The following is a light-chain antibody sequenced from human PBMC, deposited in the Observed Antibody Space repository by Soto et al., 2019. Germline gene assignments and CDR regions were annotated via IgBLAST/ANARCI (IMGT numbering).Light chain of an antibody. CDR1: QGIRGY. Sequence: IRMTQSPSSFCGCTGDRVTITCRTSQGIRGYLAWYQQKPGKAPKLLIYAASTLQSGVPSRFSGSGSGTDFTLTISCLQSEDFATYYCQQYYSYPWTFAQGAMV. CDR2: AAS. V-gene: IGKV1-8*01. CDR3: QQYYSYPWT. J-gene: IGKJ1*01.